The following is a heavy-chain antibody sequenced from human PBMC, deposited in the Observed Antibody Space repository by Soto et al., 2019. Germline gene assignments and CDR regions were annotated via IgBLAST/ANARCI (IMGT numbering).Heavy chain of an antibody. J-gene: IGHJ4*02. CDR3: AIVYDFWSGPLPLDY. D-gene: IGHD3-3*01. Sequence: AAVKVSCKASGYTFTSYGISWVRQAPGQGREWMGWISAYNGNTNYAQKHQGRVTMTTDTSTSTAYMELRSLSCDDMAVYYCAIVYDFWSGPLPLDYWGQGTLVTVPS. V-gene: IGHV1-18*03. CDR1: GYTFTSYG. CDR2: ISAYNGNT.